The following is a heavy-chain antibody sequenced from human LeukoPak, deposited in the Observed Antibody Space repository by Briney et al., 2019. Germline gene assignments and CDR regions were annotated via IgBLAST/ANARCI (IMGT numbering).Heavy chain of an antibody. V-gene: IGHV3-23*01. D-gene: IGHD3/OR15-3a*01. CDR3: AKDLSSGTGRGFDY. Sequence: PGGSLRLSCAASGFTFSSYAMSWVRQAPGKGLEWVSAISGSGGSTYYADSVKGRFTISRDNSKNTLYLQMNSLRAEDTALYYCAKDLSSGTGRGFDYWGQGTLVTVSS. CDR1: GFTFSSYA. J-gene: IGHJ4*02. CDR2: ISGSGGST.